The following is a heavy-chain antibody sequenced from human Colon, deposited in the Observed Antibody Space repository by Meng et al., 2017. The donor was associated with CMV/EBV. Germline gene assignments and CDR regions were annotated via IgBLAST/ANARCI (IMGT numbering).Heavy chain of an antibody. V-gene: IGHV1-2*02. CDR1: AYTFPDYY. CDR3: ARDWLGFKVWFGP. CDR2: INPNSGGT. D-gene: IGHD3-3*01. Sequence: ASAYTFPDYYIHWVRQATGQGLEWMGWINPNSGGTNYAQKFEGRVTMTRDTSISTAYMEMRRLTSDDTAVYYCARDWLGFKVWFGPWGQGTLVTVSS. J-gene: IGHJ5*02.